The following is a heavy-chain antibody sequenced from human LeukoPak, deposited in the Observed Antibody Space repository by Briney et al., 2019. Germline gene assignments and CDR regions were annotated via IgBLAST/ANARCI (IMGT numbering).Heavy chain of an antibody. CDR1: GYAYTGYY. CDR3: ARGRFGEWDNWFDP. CDR2: INPNSGAT. V-gene: IGHV1-2*02. D-gene: IGHD3-10*01. J-gene: IGHJ5*02. Sequence: ASVNVSCKASGYAYTGYYIHWVRQAPGQGLEWMAWINPNSGATNYAQKFQGRVTMTRDTSISTAYMELSRLTSDDTAVYFCARGRFGEWDNWFDPWGQGTLVTVSS.